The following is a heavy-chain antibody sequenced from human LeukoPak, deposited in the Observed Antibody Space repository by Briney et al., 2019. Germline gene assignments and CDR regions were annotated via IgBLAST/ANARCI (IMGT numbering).Heavy chain of an antibody. J-gene: IGHJ4*02. Sequence: SETLSLTCTVSGGSISSSSYYWGWIRQPPGKGLEWVGTIYYTGSTYYIPSLKSRVTISVDTSKNQCSLKLSSVTAADTAVYYCARRRGWYPVDYWGQGTLVTVSS. D-gene: IGHD6-19*01. V-gene: IGHV4-39*01. CDR3: ARRRGWYPVDY. CDR2: IYYTGST. CDR1: GGSISSSSYY.